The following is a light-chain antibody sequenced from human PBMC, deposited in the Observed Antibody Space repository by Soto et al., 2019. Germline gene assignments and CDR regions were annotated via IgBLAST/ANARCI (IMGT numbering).Light chain of an antibody. CDR3: CSYAGSYTLV. J-gene: IGLJ2*01. Sequence: QSVLTQPRSVSGSPGQSVTISCTGTSSDVGGYNYVSWYQQHPGKAPTLMIYDVSKRPPGVPDRFSGSKSGYTASLTISGLQAEDEADYYCCSYAGSYTLVFGGGTKVTVL. CDR1: SSDVGGYNY. CDR2: DVS. V-gene: IGLV2-11*01.